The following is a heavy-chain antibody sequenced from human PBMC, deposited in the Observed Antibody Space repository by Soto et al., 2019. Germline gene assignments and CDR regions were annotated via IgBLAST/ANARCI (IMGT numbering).Heavy chain of an antibody. D-gene: IGHD3-22*01. V-gene: IGHV4-30-4*01. Sequence: SETLSLTCNLSGGAISSGAYYWSWIRHPPGKGLEWIGYIYYSGSTYYNPSLKSRVTISVDTSKNQFSLKLSSVTAADTAVYYCARDRYYYDSSGRSSLKAFDIWGQGTMVT. J-gene: IGHJ3*02. CDR2: IYYSGST. CDR3: ARDRYYYDSSGRSSLKAFDI. CDR1: GGAISSGAYY.